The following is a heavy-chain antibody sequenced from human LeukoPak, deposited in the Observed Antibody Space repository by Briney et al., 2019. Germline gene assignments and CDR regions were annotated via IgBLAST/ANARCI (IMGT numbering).Heavy chain of an antibody. CDR1: GGSISSNNW. CDR3: ARGGMTTVPTATHWFAP. D-gene: IGHD4-17*01. J-gene: IGHJ5*02. CDR2: IFHSGST. V-gene: IGHV4-4*02. Sequence: SGTLSLTCAVSGGSISSNNWWSWVRQPPGKGLEWIGEIFHSGSTNYNPSLKSRVTISVDNSKNQFSLKLTSVTAAGTAVYYCARGGMTTVPTATHWFAPWGRGTLVTVSS.